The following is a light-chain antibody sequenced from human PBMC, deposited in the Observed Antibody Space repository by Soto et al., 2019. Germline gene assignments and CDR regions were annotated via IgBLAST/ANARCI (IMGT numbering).Light chain of an antibody. Sequence: ESVLTQSPGTLSLSPGERATLSCRASQSVSSNYFRWYQQKPGQPPRLLMYGASRRVTGIPERFSGSASGTDSTLTISGLEPEAFAVYYCQQHDSSPWTFGQGTKVEIK. V-gene: IGKV3-20*01. CDR2: GAS. CDR3: QQHDSSPWT. J-gene: IGKJ1*01. CDR1: QSVSSNY.